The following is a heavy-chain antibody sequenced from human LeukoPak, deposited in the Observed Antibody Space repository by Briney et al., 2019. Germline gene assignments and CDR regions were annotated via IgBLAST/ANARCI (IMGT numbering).Heavy chain of an antibody. V-gene: IGHV1-18*01. CDR2: ISAYFGNT. D-gene: IGHD3-10*01. CDR1: GYTFSNYG. Sequence: ASVKVSCKASGYTFSNYGISWVRQAPGQGLEWMGWISAYFGNTNYAQRLQDRVTMTTDTSTSTAYMELRSLRSDDTAVYYCARAARIDYGSGSYSDFDYWGQGTLVTVSS. CDR3: ARAARIDYGSGSYSDFDY. J-gene: IGHJ4*02.